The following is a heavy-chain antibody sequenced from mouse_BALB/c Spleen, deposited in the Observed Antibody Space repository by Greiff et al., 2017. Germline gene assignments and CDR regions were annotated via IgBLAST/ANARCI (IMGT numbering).Heavy chain of an antibody. J-gene: IGHJ4*01. D-gene: IGHD2-10*01. V-gene: IGHV5-4*02. CDR3: ARASYYGNYYYAMDY. CDR1: GFTFSDYY. CDR2: ISDGGSYT. Sequence: EVMLVESGGGLVKPGGSLKLSCAASGFTFSDYYMYWVRQTPEKRLEWVATISDGGSYTYYPDSVKGRFTISRDNAKNNLYLQMSSLKSEDTAMYYCARASYYGNYYYAMDYWGQGTSVTVSS.